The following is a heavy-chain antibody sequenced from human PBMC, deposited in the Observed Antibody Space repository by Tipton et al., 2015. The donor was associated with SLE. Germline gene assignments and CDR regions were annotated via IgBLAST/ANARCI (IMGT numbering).Heavy chain of an antibody. CDR1: GASVTSSSYY. J-gene: IGHJ4*02. D-gene: IGHD1-26*01. Sequence: TLSLTCAVSGASVTSSSYYWGWIRQPPGKGLEWIGTIYYTGTTYFHPSLESRLTLFLDTSENQFSLKLTSVTAADTAVYFCAREGGGTFLWGQGTLVTVSS. CDR2: IYYTGTT. CDR3: AREGGGTFL. V-gene: IGHV4-39*07.